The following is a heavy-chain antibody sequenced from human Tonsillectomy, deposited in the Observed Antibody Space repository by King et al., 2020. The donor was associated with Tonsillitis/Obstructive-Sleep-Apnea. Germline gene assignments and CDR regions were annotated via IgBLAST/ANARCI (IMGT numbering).Heavy chain of an antibody. J-gene: IGHJ5*02. CDR2: IYPGGAVT. V-gene: IGHV5-51*01. CDR3: ARRDGGDIYCYVP. Sequence: VQLVESGAEVKKPGESLKISCKGSGYSFNSYWIAWVRQMPGKGLEYVGLIYPGGAVTRYSPSFQGQVTHSADKSISTAYLQWSSLKASDTAMYYCARRDGGDIYCYVPWGQGTLVTVSS. CDR1: GYSFNSYW. D-gene: IGHD3-16*01.